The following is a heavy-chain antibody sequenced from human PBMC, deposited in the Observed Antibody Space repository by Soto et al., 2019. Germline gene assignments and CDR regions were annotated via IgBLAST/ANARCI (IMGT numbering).Heavy chain of an antibody. CDR3: ARGGYSGYEGAFDI. CDR1: GGSISSYY. Sequence: QVQLQESGPGLVKPSETLSLTCTVSGGSISSYYWSWIRQPPGKGLEWIGYIYYSGSTNYNPSLKSRVTISVDTSKNQFSLKLSSVTAADTAVYYCARGGYSGYEGAFDIWGQGTMVTVSS. V-gene: IGHV4-59*01. J-gene: IGHJ3*02. D-gene: IGHD5-12*01. CDR2: IYYSGST.